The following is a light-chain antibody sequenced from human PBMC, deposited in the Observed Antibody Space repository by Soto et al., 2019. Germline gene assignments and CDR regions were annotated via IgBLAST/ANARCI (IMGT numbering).Light chain of an antibody. CDR2: DAS. J-gene: IGKJ1*01. V-gene: IGKV3-11*01. CDR3: QQRRNWPXT. Sequence: EIVLTQSPATLSLSPGERATLSCRASQSISSNLAWYQQQPGQAPRLLIYDASNRATGIPARFSGSGSGTDFTLTISSLEPEDFAVYYCQQRRNWPXTFGQGTKVDIK. CDR1: QSISSN.